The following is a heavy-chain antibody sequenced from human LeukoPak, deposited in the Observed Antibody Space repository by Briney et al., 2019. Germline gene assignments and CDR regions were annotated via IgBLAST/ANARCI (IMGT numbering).Heavy chain of an antibody. Sequence: KPSETLSLTCTVSGGSMSSYSWSWIRQPPGEGLEWIGFIYYSGSTNYNPSLKSRVTISVDTSKNQFSLKVNSVTAADTAVYYCARDRTSGWGLDYWGQGTLVTVSS. J-gene: IGHJ4*02. D-gene: IGHD6-19*01. CDR3: ARDRTSGWGLDY. CDR2: IYYSGST. V-gene: IGHV4-59*12. CDR1: GGSMSSYS.